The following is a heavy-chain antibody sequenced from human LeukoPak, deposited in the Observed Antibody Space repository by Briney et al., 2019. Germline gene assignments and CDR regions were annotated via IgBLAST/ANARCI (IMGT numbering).Heavy chain of an antibody. Sequence: GESLQISFKGSRYSFTNYWIIWVRPMPGKGLEWMGRIDPSDSYTNYSPSFQGHVTISADKSISTAYLQWSGLKASDTAMYYCARLCPRYDCGMDVWGQGTSVTVSS. V-gene: IGHV5-10-1*01. CDR3: ARLCPRYDCGMDV. J-gene: IGHJ6*02. CDR2: IDPSDSYT. CDR1: RYSFTNYW.